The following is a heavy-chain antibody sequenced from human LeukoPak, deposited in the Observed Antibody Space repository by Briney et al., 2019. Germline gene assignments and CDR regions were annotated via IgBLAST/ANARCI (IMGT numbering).Heavy chain of an antibody. V-gene: IGHV3-73*01. D-gene: IGHD3-16*02. CDR1: RFTFSGSA. CDR3: TIDDDYVWGSYRYEEDY. CDR2: IRSKANSYAT. J-gene: IGHJ4*02. Sequence: PGGSLRLSCAASRFTFSGSAMHWVHQASGKGLEWVGRIRSKANSYATAYAASVKGRFTISRDDSKNTAYLQMNSLKTEDTAVYYCTIDDDYVWGSYRYEEDYWGQGTLVTVSS.